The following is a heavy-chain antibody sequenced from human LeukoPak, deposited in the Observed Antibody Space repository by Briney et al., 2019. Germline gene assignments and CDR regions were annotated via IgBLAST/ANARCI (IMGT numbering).Heavy chain of an antibody. D-gene: IGHD3-3*01. V-gene: IGHV4-31*03. CDR2: IYYSGST. Sequence: PSQTLSLTCTVSGGSVSSGAYYWSWIRQHPGKGLEWIGYIYYSGSTYYNPSLKSRVFISVDTSKNQFSLKLSSVTAADTAVYYCARASLGGVVSITWFDPWGQGTLVTVSS. J-gene: IGHJ5*02. CDR1: GGSVSSGAYY. CDR3: ARASLGGVVSITWFDP.